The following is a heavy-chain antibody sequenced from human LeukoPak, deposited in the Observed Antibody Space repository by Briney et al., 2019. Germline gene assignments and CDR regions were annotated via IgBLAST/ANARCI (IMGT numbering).Heavy chain of an antibody. CDR3: AKDADYDILTAPPDY. CDR2: ISYDGSNK. CDR1: GFTFSSYG. Sequence: SGGSLRLSCAASGFTFSSYGMHWVRQAPGKGLEWGAVISYDGSNKYYADSVKGRFTISRDNSKNTLYLQMNSLRAEDTAVYYCAKDADYDILTAPPDYWGQGTLVTVSS. J-gene: IGHJ4*02. D-gene: IGHD3-9*01. V-gene: IGHV3-30*18.